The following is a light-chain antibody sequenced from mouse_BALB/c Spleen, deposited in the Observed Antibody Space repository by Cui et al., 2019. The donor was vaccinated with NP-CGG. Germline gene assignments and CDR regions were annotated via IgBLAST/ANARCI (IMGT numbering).Light chain of an antibody. CDR3: ALWYSNLWV. CDR1: TGAVTTSNY. V-gene: IGLV1*01. J-gene: IGLJ1*01. CDR2: GTN. Sequence: QAVVTQESALTTSPGETVTLTCRPSTGAVTTSNYANWVKEKPDHLFTGLIGGTNNRAPGVPARFSGSLIGDKAALTITGAQTEDEAIYFCALWYSNLWVFGGGTKLTVL.